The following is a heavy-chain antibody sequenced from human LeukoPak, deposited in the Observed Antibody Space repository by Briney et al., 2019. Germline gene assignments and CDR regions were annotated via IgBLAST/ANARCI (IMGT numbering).Heavy chain of an antibody. D-gene: IGHD3-22*01. CDR1: GYTFTSYG. J-gene: IGHJ4*02. CDR2: ISGSGGST. Sequence: SCKASGYTFTSYGISWVRQAPGKGLEWVSAISGSGGSTYYADSVKGRFTISRDNSKNTLYLQMNSLRAEDTAVYYCAKDISISIVVVSWGQGTLVTVSS. V-gene: IGHV3-23*01. CDR3: AKDISISIVVVS.